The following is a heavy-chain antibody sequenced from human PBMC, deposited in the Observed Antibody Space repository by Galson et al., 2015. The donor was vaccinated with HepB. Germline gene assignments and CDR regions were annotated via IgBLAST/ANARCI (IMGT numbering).Heavy chain of an antibody. V-gene: IGHV1-2*02. CDR3: ARESGVNPKNFDY. CDR1: GYTFTGYY. J-gene: IGHJ4*02. Sequence: SVKVSCKASGYTFTGYYMHWVRQAPGQGLEWMGWINPNSGGTNYAQKFQGRVTMTRDTSISTAYMELSRLRSDDTAVYYCARESGVNPKNFDYWGQGTLVTVSS. D-gene: IGHD2/OR15-2a*01. CDR2: INPNSGGT.